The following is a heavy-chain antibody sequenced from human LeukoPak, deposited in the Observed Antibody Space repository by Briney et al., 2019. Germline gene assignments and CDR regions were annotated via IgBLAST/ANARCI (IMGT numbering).Heavy chain of an antibody. CDR2: IIPIFGTA. J-gene: IGHJ4*02. Sequence: SVKVSCKASGGTFSIYAISWVRQAPGQGLEWMGGIIPIFGTANYAQKFQGRVTMTRDTSTNTVYMELSSLRSDDTALYYCARDGSTFFDSWGQGTLVTVSS. D-gene: IGHD3-16*01. V-gene: IGHV1-69*05. CDR3: ARDGSTFFDS. CDR1: GGTFSIYA.